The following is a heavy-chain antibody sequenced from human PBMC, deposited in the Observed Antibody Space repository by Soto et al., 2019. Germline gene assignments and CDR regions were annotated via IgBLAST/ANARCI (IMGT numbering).Heavy chain of an antibody. CDR3: AHRRIAAATDWFDP. D-gene: IGHD6-13*01. J-gene: IGHJ5*02. Sequence: QITLKESGPTQVKPTQTLTLTCTFSGFSLSTSGVGVGWIRQPPGKALEWLALIYWDDDKRYSPSLKSRLTITKHTSKNQVVLTMTNMDPVDTATYYCAHRRIAAATDWFDPWGQGTLVTVSS. CDR1: GFSLSTSGVG. CDR2: IYWDDDK. V-gene: IGHV2-5*02.